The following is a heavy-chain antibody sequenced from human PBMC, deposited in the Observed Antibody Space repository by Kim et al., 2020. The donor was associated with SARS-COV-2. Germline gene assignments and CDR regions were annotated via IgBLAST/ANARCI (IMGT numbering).Heavy chain of an antibody. CDR1: GFTFSSYA. Sequence: GGSLRLSCAASGFTFSSYAMHWVRQAPGKGLEWVAVISYDGSNKYYADSVKGRFTISRDNSKNTLYLQMNSLRAEDTAVYYCARDPTGGWASGWYHYYFDYWGQGTLVTVSS. CDR2: ISYDGSNK. J-gene: IGHJ4*02. CDR3: ARDPTGGWASGWYHYYFDY. D-gene: IGHD6-19*01. V-gene: IGHV3-30-3*01.